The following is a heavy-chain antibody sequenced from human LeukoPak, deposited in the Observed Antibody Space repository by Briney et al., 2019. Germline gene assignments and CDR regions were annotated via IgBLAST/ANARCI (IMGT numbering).Heavy chain of an antibody. D-gene: IGHD3-3*01. Sequence: PGGSLRLSCAASGFTFSDYYMSWIRQAPGKGLEWVSYISSSGSTIYYADSVKGRFTISRDNAKNSLYLQMNSLGAEDTAVYYCARDMVSDFWSGTPWGQGTLVTVSS. CDR2: ISSSGSTI. J-gene: IGHJ5*02. CDR1: GFTFSDYY. V-gene: IGHV3-11*01. CDR3: ARDMVSDFWSGTP.